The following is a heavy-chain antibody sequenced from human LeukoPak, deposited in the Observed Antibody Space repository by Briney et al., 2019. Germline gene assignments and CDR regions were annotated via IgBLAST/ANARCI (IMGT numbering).Heavy chain of an antibody. CDR2: ISGSGGST. V-gene: IGHV3-23*01. Sequence: GGSLRLSCAASGFTFSNYAMSWVRQAPGKGLEWVSAISGSGGSTYYADSVKGRFTISRDNSKNTLYLQMNSLGAEDTAVYYCAKARGYSYGYLVDYWGQGTLVTVSS. CDR3: AKARGYSYGYLVDY. J-gene: IGHJ4*02. D-gene: IGHD5-18*01. CDR1: GFTFSNYA.